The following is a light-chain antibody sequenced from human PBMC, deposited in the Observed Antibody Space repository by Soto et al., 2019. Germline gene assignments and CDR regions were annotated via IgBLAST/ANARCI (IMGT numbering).Light chain of an antibody. CDR3: QHYNIYSET. Sequence: IQMTQSPSTLSACVGDRVTITCRASQSISSWLAWYQQKPGKAPKILIYKASILESGVPSRFSGSGSGTEFTLTISSLQPDDFATYYCQHYNIYSETFGQGTKVDIK. CDR2: KAS. J-gene: IGKJ1*01. CDR1: QSISSW. V-gene: IGKV1-5*03.